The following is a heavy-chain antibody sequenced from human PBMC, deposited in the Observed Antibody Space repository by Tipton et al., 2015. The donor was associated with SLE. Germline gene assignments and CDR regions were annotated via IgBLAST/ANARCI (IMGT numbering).Heavy chain of an antibody. CDR2: IYYSGST. CDR1: GGSISSYY. Sequence: TLSLTCTVSGGSISSYYWSWIRQPPGKGLDWIGYIYYSGSTNYNPSLKSRVTISVDTSKNQFSLKLSSVTAADTAVYYCARWAGPTVNFDYWGQGTLVTVSS. D-gene: IGHD4-11*01. V-gene: IGHV4-59*01. J-gene: IGHJ4*02. CDR3: ARWAGPTVNFDY.